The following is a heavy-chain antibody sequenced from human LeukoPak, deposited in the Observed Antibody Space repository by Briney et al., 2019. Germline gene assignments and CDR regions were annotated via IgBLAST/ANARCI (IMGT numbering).Heavy chain of an antibody. CDR2: INAGNGNT. V-gene: IGHV1-3*01. CDR1: GYTFTSYA. D-gene: IGHD6-19*01. Sequence: ASVKVSCKASGYTFTSYAMHWVRQAPGQRLEWMGWINAGNGNTKYSQKFQGRVTITRDTSASTAYMELSSLRSEDTAVYYCARLAAGIAVAGTLDYWGQGTLVTVSS. J-gene: IGHJ4*02. CDR3: ARLAAGIAVAGTLDY.